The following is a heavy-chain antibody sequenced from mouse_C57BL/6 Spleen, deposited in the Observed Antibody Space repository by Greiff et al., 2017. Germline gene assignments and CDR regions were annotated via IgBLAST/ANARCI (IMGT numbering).Heavy chain of an antibody. D-gene: IGHD1-1*01. CDR2: ISNLAYSI. J-gene: IGHJ4*01. CDR3: ARHDYYGSEDYAMDY. CDR1: GFTFSDYG. V-gene: IGHV5-15*04. Sequence: EVKVEESGGGLVQPGGSLKLSCAASGFTFSDYGMAWVRQAPRKGPEWVAFISNLAYSIYYADTVTGRFTISRENAKNTLYLEMSSLRSEDTAMYYCARHDYYGSEDYAMDYWGQGTSVTVSS.